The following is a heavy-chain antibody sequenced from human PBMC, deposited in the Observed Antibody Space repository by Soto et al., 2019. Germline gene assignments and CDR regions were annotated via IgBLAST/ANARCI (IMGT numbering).Heavy chain of an antibody. CDR3: AKDFYGSGSYYNEFDY. D-gene: IGHD3-10*01. J-gene: IGHJ4*02. V-gene: IGHV3-74*01. CDR2: VSGDGSST. CDR1: GFPFSSSW. Sequence: PGGSLRLSCAASGFPFSSSWMHWVRQAPGKGLVWVSRVSGDGSSTYYADSVKGRFTISRDNSKNTLYLQMNSLRAEDTAVYYCAKDFYGSGSYYNEFDYWGQGTLVTVSS.